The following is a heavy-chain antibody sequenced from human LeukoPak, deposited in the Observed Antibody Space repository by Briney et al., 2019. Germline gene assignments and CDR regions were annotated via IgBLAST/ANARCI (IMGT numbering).Heavy chain of an antibody. Sequence: ASVKVSCKASGYTFTGYYMHWVRQAPGQGLEWMGWINPNSGGTNYAQKFQGRVTMTRDTSISTAYMELSRLRSDDTAVYYCARAYYDLCWFDPWGRGTLVTVSS. J-gene: IGHJ5*02. CDR3: ARAYYDLCWFDP. CDR2: INPNSGGT. D-gene: IGHD3-3*01. V-gene: IGHV1-2*02. CDR1: GYTFTGYY.